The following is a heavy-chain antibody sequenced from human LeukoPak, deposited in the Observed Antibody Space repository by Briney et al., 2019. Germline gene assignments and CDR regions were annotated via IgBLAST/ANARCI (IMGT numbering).Heavy chain of an antibody. Sequence: SETLSLTCNVSSGSISSGTHYWSWVRQRPGKGLEWIGHIFHSGSTYYNPSLQSQTIISIDTSKNQFSLNLNSVTAADTAVYYCARDVMVRGVPFYFDYWGQGTLVTVSS. J-gene: IGHJ4*02. CDR1: SGSISSGTHY. CDR2: IFHSGST. D-gene: IGHD3-10*01. V-gene: IGHV4-31*01. CDR3: ARDVMVRGVPFYFDY.